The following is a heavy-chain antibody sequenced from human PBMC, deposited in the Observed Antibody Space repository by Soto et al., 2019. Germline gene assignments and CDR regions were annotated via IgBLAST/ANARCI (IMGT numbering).Heavy chain of an antibody. CDR3: GREYFDSRGTPPGD. D-gene: IGHD3-22*01. CDR2: INPGGGYT. CDR1: GYTFTSYG. Sequence: ASVKVSCKASGYTFTSYGISWVRLAPGQGLEWMGVINPGGGYTTYAQKFQGRVTMTRDTSTSTVYMELSSLKSEDTAVYYCGREYFDSRGTPPGDWGQGTLVTVSS. V-gene: IGHV1-46*01. J-gene: IGHJ4*02.